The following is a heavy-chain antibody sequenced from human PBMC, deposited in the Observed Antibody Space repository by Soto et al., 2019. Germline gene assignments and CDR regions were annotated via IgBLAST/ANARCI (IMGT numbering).Heavy chain of an antibody. CDR1: GFTFSSYA. CDR3: ERDYYDSSGYYWFDP. V-gene: IGHV3-30-3*01. CDR2: ISYDGSNK. Sequence: QVQLVESGGGVVQPGRSLRLSCAASGFTFSSYAMHWVRQAPGKGLEWVAVISYDGSNKYYADSVKGRFTISRDNSKNTLYLQMNSLRAEDTGVYYCERDYYDSSGYYWFDPWGQGTLVTVYS. D-gene: IGHD3-22*01. J-gene: IGHJ5*02.